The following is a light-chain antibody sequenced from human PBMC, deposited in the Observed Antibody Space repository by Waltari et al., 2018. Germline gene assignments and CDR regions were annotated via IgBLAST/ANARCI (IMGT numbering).Light chain of an antibody. CDR3: QHYNSWPPYT. Sequence: EIVMTQSPATLSVSPGERATPSCRASQSISSNLAWYQQKPGQAPRPLIYGASTRATSIPARFSGSGSGTEFTLTISSLQSEDFVVYYCQHYNSWPPYTFGQGTKLEIK. V-gene: IGKV3-15*01. J-gene: IGKJ2*01. CDR1: QSISSN. CDR2: GAS.